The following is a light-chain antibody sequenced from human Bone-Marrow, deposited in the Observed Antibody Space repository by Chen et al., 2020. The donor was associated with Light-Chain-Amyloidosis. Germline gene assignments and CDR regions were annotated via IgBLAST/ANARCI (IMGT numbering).Light chain of an antibody. V-gene: IGLV3-21*02. Sequence: SYVLTQPSSVSVAPGQTATIACGGNNIGSTSVHWYQQTPGQAHLLVVYDDSDRPSGIPERLSGSNSGNTATLTIIRVEAGDEADYYCQVWDRSSDRPVFGGGTKLTVL. CDR1: NIGSTS. CDR3: QVWDRSSDRPV. CDR2: DDS. J-gene: IGLJ3*02.